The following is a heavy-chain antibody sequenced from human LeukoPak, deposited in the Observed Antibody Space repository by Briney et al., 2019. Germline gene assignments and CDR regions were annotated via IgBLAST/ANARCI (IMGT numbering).Heavy chain of an antibody. CDR2: INPNTGGT. CDR1: GSTFTDYY. Sequence: ATVKVSCKASGSTFTDYYVHWVRQAPGQGLEWMGWINPNTGGTKYAQNFQGRVTMTRDTSISTAYMELSSLSSDDTAVFYCASGDYSSGPPTIFYSDYWGQGTLVTVSS. V-gene: IGHV1-2*02. CDR3: ASGDYSSGPPTIFYSDY. J-gene: IGHJ4*02. D-gene: IGHD3-22*01.